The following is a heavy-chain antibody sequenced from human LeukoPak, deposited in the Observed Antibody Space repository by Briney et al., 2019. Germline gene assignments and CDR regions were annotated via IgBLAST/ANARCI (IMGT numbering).Heavy chain of an antibody. V-gene: IGHV3-23*01. CDR1: GFTFSSYA. CDR2: ISGSGGNT. CDR3: AKEAVDYDILTGYYTTGYFDY. J-gene: IGHJ4*02. D-gene: IGHD3-9*01. Sequence: GGSLRLSCAASGFTFSSYAMSWVRQAPGKGLEWVSGISGSGGNTYYADSAKGRFTISRDNSKNTLYLQMSSLRAEDTAVYYCAKEAVDYDILTGYYTTGYFDYWGQGTLVTVSS.